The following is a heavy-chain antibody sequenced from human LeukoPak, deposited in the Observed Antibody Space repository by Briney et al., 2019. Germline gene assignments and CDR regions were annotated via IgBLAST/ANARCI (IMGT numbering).Heavy chain of an antibody. CDR1: GGSISSTNW. D-gene: IGHD3-3*01. V-gene: IGHV4-4*02. CDR2: VHLDGRT. Sequence: SETLSLTCGVSGGSISSTNWWTWVRQPPGKGLEWIGEVHLDGRTNYNPSLESRLTMSVDVSENQVSLKLTSVTAAGTAVYYCAREGGFYRPLDYSGQGTLVTVSS. J-gene: IGHJ4*02. CDR3: AREGGFYRPLDY.